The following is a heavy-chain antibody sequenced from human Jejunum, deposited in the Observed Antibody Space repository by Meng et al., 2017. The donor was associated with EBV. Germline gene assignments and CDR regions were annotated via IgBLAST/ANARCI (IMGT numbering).Heavy chain of an antibody. V-gene: IGHV4-34*01. J-gene: IGHJ4*02. CDR3: ARVAFSYTTRSLDS. D-gene: IGHD3-16*02. CDR1: RGSFSGYY. Sequence: VQLQQWGAGQLTPSVTLSLPCVVDRGSFSGYYWSWIGQHPGKGLEWIGEINHSGSTNYNPSLRSRVTISVETSKNQFSLRLNSVTAADTAVYYCARVAFSYTTRSLDSWGQGTLVTVSS. CDR2: INHSGST.